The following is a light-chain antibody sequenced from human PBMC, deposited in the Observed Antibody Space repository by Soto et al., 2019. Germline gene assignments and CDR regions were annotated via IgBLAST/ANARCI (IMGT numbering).Light chain of an antibody. J-gene: IGLJ1*01. Sequence: QSVLTQPPSASGTPGQRVTISCSGSSSNIGSNFVYWYQQLPGTAPKLLIYNNNQRPSGVPDRFSGLKSGTSASLAISGLRSEDEADFYCAAWDDSLRGRVFGTGTKVTVL. CDR1: SSNIGSNF. CDR3: AAWDDSLRGRV. CDR2: NNN. V-gene: IGLV1-47*02.